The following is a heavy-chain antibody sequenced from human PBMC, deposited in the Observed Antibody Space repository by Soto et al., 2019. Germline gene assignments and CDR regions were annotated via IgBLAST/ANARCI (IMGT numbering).Heavy chain of an antibody. J-gene: IGHJ6*02. D-gene: IGHD2-8*01. CDR2: ISYDGSNK. CDR3: ARALRNLGYCTNGVCPLYYYYYYGMDV. CDR1: GFTFSSYA. Sequence: GGSLRLSCAASGFTFSSYAMHWVRQAPGKGLEWVAVISYDGSNKYYADSVKGRFTISRDNSKNTLYLQMNSLRAEDTAVYYCARALRNLGYCTNGVCPLYYYYYYGMDVWGQGTTVTVSS. V-gene: IGHV3-30-3*01.